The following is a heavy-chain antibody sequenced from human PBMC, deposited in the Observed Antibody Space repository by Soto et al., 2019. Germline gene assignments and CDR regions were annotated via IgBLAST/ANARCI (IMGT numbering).Heavy chain of an antibody. V-gene: IGHV1-3*01. Sequence: QVRLVQSGTEVKKPGASVMVSCKATGYTFANYAIHWVRQAPGQDFEWMGWINAGNGNTRNSQKFQGRVTFTRDTAATAAHMEVGSLRFEDTAVYYCARALSGWGLTKGHFGVDVWGQGTTVIVSS. CDR3: ARALSGWGLTKGHFGVDV. CDR1: GYTFANYA. CDR2: INAGNGNT. D-gene: IGHD3-16*01. J-gene: IGHJ6*02.